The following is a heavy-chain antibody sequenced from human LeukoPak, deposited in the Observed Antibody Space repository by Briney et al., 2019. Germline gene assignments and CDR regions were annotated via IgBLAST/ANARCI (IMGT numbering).Heavy chain of an antibody. V-gene: IGHV1-46*01. CDR3: ASAERIQLWLLHY. D-gene: IGHD5-18*01. J-gene: IGHJ4*02. CDR2: INPSGGST. Sequence: ASVKVSCKASGYTFTSYYMHWVRQAPGQGLEWMGIINPSGGSTSYAQKFQGRVTMTRDMSTSTVYMELSSLRSEDTAVYYCASAERIQLWLLHYWGQGTLVTVSS. CDR1: GYTFTSYY.